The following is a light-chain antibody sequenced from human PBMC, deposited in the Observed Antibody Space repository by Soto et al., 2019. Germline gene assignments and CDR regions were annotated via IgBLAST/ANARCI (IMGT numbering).Light chain of an antibody. CDR1: QSVSSN. CDR2: GAS. Sequence: EIMMTQSPATLSVSPGERATLSCRASQSVSSNLAWYQQKPGQSPRLLFYGASTRATGIPARFSGSGSGTEFNLTISSLQSEDFAVYYCQQYSIWPRAFGQGTKVEFK. CDR3: QQYSIWPRA. V-gene: IGKV3-15*01. J-gene: IGKJ1*01.